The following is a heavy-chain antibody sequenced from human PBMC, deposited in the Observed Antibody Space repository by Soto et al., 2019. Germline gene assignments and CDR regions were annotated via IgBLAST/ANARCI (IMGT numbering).Heavy chain of an antibody. D-gene: IGHD5-12*01. CDR3: ARGSGYESDRVDY. CDR1: GFTFSSYA. Sequence: QVQLVESGGGVVQPGRSLRLSCAASGFTFSSYAMHWVRQAPGKGLEWVAVISYDGSKKDYADSVKGRFTISRDNYTNTLYLQMNSLRAEDTAVYYCARGSGYESDRVDYWGQGTLVTVSS. J-gene: IGHJ4*02. V-gene: IGHV3-30-3*01. CDR2: ISYDGSKK.